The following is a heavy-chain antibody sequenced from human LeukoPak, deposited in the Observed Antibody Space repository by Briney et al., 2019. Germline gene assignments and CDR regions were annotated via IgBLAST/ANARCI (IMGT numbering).Heavy chain of an antibody. Sequence: SETLSLTCTVSGGSIDNYYWSWIRQPAGKGLEWIGRFHATGSSSYNPSLKSRVTVSADKSETQFSLKVASVTAADTAVYYCARDTGSFDLWGPGTLVTVSS. D-gene: IGHD1-26*01. J-gene: IGHJ4*02. CDR1: GGSIDNYY. CDR3: ARDTGSFDL. V-gene: IGHV4-4*07. CDR2: FHATGSS.